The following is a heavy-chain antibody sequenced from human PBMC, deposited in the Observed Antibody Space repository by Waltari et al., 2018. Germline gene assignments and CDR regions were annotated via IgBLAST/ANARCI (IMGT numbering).Heavy chain of an antibody. J-gene: IGHJ4*02. CDR1: GYSMNSNSW. V-gene: IGHV4-4*02. CDR3: ARDRGIGLYFDS. CDR2: IHRSGRS. D-gene: IGHD1-26*01. Sequence: QLQLQESGPGRVKPAGTLSLTCTVSGYSMNSNSWWRGVRNLPQQGLALIVQCLCRWVRQPPEKGLEWIVQIHRSGRSNYNPALESRVTISLDTSHRQFSLKLTSTTAADTAVYYCARDRGIGLYFDSWGQGTLVTVSP.